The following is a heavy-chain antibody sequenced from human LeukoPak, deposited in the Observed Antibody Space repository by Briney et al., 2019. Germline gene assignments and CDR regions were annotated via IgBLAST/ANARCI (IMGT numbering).Heavy chain of an antibody. J-gene: IGHJ4*02. CDR2: IIPILGIA. CDR1: GGTFSSYA. Sequence: SVKVSCKASGGTFSSYAISWVRQAPGQGLEWMGRIIPILGIANYAQKFQGRVTITADKSTSTAYMELSSLRSEDTAVYYCAREGSVVTARAIDYFDYWGQGTLVTVSS. D-gene: IGHD2-21*02. CDR3: AREGSVVTARAIDYFDY. V-gene: IGHV1-69*04.